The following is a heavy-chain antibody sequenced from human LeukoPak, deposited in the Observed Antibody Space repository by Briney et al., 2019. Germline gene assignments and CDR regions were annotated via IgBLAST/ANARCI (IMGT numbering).Heavy chain of an antibody. CDR1: GGTFSSYA. V-gene: IGHV1-69*13. D-gene: IGHD3-22*01. Sequence: SVKVSCKASGGTFSSYAISWVRQAPGQGLEWMGGIIPIFGTANYAQKFQGRVTITADESTSTAYMELSSLRSEDTAVYYCATGGTMIVFDAFDIWGQGTMVTVSS. J-gene: IGHJ3*02. CDR2: IIPIFGTA. CDR3: ATGGTMIVFDAFDI.